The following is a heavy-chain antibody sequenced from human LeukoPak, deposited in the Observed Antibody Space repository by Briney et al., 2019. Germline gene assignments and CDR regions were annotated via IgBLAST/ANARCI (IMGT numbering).Heavy chain of an antibody. Sequence: GGSLRLSCAASGFTFSSYGMHWVRQAPGKGLEWVAVIWYDGSNKYYADSVKGRFTISRDNSKNTLYLQMNSLRAEDTAVYYCARGRALYQLLYADPGVCDYWGQGTLVTVSS. J-gene: IGHJ4*02. CDR3: ARGRALYQLLYADPGVCDY. V-gene: IGHV3-33*01. CDR1: GFTFSSYG. D-gene: IGHD2-2*02. CDR2: IWYDGSNK.